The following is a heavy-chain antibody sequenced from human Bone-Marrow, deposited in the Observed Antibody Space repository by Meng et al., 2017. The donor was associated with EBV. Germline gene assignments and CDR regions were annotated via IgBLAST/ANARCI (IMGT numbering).Heavy chain of an antibody. J-gene: IGHJ5*02. D-gene: IGHD3-9*01. CDR2: IYYSGIT. V-gene: IGHV4-39*07. CDR3: ATVKGGNYFPWFDP. CDR1: GASISGSSYL. Sequence: LQLQESGPGLWKPSETLSLTCSVSGASISGSSYLWGWIRQSPGEGLEWIASIYYSGITYYNPSLKSRVGISVDTSNNQFSLRLTSVTAADTAVYYCATVKGGNYFPWFDPWGQGTLVTASS.